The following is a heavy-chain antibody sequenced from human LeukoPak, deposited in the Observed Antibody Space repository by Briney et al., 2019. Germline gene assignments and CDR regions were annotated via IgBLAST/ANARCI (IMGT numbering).Heavy chain of an antibody. J-gene: IGHJ5*02. D-gene: IGHD4-17*01. CDR2: ISYDGGSK. V-gene: IGHV3-30*04. CDR1: GFIFSNYA. CDR3: ARDRTVTTSWFDP. Sequence: GGSLRLSCAASGFIFSNYAMHWVRQAPGKGLEWVAVISYDGGSKNYAESVKGRFTISRDSSKNTLYLQMNSLRTEDTAVYYCARDRTVTTSWFDPWGQGTLVTVSS.